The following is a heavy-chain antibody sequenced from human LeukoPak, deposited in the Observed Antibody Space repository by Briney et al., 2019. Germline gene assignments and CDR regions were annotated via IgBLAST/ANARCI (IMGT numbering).Heavy chain of an antibody. CDR2: MRKDGSEQ. V-gene: IGHV3-7*05. Sequence: PRGSLRLSCAASGFTFSNYWMPWVRQAPGKGLEWVANMRKDGSEQYYLDSVKGRSTISRDNPKNPLWLQMNSVRAEDAAVYYCATGGSGSYRSFDYWGQGALVTVSS. CDR3: ATGGSGSYRSFDY. J-gene: IGHJ4*02. CDR1: GFTFSNYW. D-gene: IGHD3-10*01.